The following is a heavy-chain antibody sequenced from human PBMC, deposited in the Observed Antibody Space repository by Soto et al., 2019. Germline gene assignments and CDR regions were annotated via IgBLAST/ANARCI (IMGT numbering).Heavy chain of an antibody. D-gene: IGHD2-15*01. CDR1: GDTRTDFS. CDR3: ATSEGDCGGGSCYNYFYYYGMDV. J-gene: IGHJ6*02. V-gene: IGHV1-3*01. Sequence: ASVKVSCKASGDTRTDFSMHWVRQAPGQRPEWMGWLSVGNGDTKYSQKFQGRVTITRDTSARTAYTELSNLRSEDTAVYYCATSEGDCGGGSCYNYFYYYGMDVWGQGTTVTVSS. CDR2: LSVGNGDT.